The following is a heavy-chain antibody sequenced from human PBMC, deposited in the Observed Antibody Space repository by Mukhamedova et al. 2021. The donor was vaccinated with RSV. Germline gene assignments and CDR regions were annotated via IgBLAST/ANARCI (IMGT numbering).Heavy chain of an antibody. J-gene: IGHJ5*02. CDR2: TWDSGST. D-gene: IGHD2-15*01. Sequence: STWDSGSTYYNPSLKSRVTISVDTSKNQFSLKLSSVTAADTAAYYCARERSHILDWFDLWCQGTLVTVSS. CDR3: ARERSHILDWFDL. V-gene: IGHV4-39*07.